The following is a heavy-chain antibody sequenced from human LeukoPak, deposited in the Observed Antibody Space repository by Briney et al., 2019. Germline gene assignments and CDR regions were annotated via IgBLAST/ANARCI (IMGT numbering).Heavy chain of an antibody. CDR2: NSDGTIN. CDR3: ARVDTVNY. J-gene: IGHJ4*02. D-gene: IGHD4-17*01. V-gene: IGHV3-74*01. CDR1: GFTLSSYW. Sequence: GGSLRLSCAASGFTLSSYWMRWVRRAPGKGLLWVSRNSDGTINYADSVKGRFTVSRDNAKNTLYLQMNSLRPEDTAVYYCARVDTVNYWGQGTLVTVSS.